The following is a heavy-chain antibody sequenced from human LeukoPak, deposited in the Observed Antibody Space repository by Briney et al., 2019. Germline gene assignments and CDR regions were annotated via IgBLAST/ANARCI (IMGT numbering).Heavy chain of an antibody. D-gene: IGHD5-18*01. J-gene: IGHJ5*02. V-gene: IGHV1-46*01. CDR3: ARGIQIWTQDPPLLGWFDP. CDR2: IIPSAGST. CDR1: GYTFTSYY. Sequence: GASVKVSCKASGYTFTSYYIHWVRQAPGQGLKWMGVIIPSAGSTGYAQKFQGRVTMTKDTSTSTVYMELSSLGLEDTAVYYCARGIQIWTQDPPLLGWFDPWGQGTLVTVSS.